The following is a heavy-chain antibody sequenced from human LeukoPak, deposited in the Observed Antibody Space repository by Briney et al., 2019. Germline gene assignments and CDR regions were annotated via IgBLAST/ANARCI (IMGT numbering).Heavy chain of an antibody. CDR2: MNPNSGNT. CDR3: ARGSGPEGYYYYYYMDV. Sequence: ASVKVSCKASGYTFTSYDINWVRQATGQGLEWMGWMNPNSGNTGYAQKFQGRVTITRNTSISTAYMELSSLRSEDTAVYYCARGSGPEGYYYYYYMDVWGKGTTVTVFS. D-gene: IGHD1-14*01. CDR1: GYTFTSYD. V-gene: IGHV1-8*03. J-gene: IGHJ6*03.